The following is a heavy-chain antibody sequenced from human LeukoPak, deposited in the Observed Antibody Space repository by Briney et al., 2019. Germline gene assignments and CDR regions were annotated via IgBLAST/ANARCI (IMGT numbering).Heavy chain of an antibody. CDR1: AFTFSDYS. D-gene: IGHD1-26*01. Sequence: GGSLRLSCAASAFTFSDYSMNWVRKAPGKGLEWISYISGRSSTIYYADSVRGRFTISRDNAKNSMYLQMNSLRAEDTAVYYCARDRLTSGSYFFDYWGQGTLVTVSS. CDR3: ARDRLTSGSYFFDY. V-gene: IGHV3-48*01. CDR2: ISGRSSTI. J-gene: IGHJ4*02.